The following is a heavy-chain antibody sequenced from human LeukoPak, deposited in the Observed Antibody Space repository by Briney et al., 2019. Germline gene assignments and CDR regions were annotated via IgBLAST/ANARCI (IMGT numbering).Heavy chain of an antibody. CDR2: IMPLFGTP. J-gene: IGHJ2*01. V-gene: IGHV1-69*05. D-gene: IGHD3-10*01. CDR3: ARKVHILLWFGEAYWYFDL. Sequence: EASVKVSCKASGGTFNNYAISWVRQAPGQGPEWMGGIMPLFGTPNYAQKFQGRVTIITDDSTNTAYMELSSLRSEDTAVYYCARKVHILLWFGEAYWYFDLWGRGTLVTVSS. CDR1: GGTFNNYA.